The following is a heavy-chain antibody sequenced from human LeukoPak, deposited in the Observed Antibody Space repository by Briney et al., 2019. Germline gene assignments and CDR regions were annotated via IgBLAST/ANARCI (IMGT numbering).Heavy chain of an antibody. CDR1: GFTFSNSG. V-gene: IGHV3-23*01. CDR2: ISGSGDST. Sequence: PGGSLRLSCAASGFTFSNSGMNWVRQAPGKGLEWVSTISGSGDSTYYAVSVKGRFTSSRDNSKNTLYLQMNSLRAEDTAVYYCAKGAYYADXGQGTLVTVSS. J-gene: IGHJ4*02. CDR3: AKGAYYAD. D-gene: IGHD3-3*01.